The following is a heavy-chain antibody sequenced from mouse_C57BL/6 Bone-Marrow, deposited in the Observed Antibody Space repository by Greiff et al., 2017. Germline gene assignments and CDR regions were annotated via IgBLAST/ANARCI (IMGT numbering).Heavy chain of an antibody. J-gene: IGHJ3*01. V-gene: IGHV5-4*01. CDR1: GFTFSSYA. Sequence: EVQLVESGGGLVKPGGSLKLSCAASGFTFSSYAMSWVRQTPEKRLEWVATISDGGSYTYYPDNVKGRFTISRDNAKNNLYLQMSHLKSEDTAMYYCARERIYYYGSSFAYWGQGTLVTVSA. CDR2: ISDGGSYT. CDR3: ARERIYYYGSSFAY. D-gene: IGHD1-1*01.